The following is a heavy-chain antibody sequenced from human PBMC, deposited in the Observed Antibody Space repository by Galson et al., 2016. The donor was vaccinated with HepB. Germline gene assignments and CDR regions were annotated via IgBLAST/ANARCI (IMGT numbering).Heavy chain of an antibody. CDR1: GFTFSNYG. V-gene: IGHV3-23*01. J-gene: IGHJ6*04. CDR3: VQRSTAPAV. Sequence: SLRLSCAASGFTFSNYGMTWVRQAPGKGLEVVSSISRSGDSTDYADSVKGRFTISRDNSKNTLSLQMNSLTADDPAIYYFVQRSTAPAVWGKGTTVTVSS. D-gene: IGHD1-26*01. CDR2: ISRSGDST.